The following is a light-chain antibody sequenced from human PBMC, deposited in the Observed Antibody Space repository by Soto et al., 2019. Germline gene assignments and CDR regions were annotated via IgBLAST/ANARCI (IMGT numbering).Light chain of an antibody. Sequence: DIQMTQSPSSLSAAVGDRVTITCRASQTISTYLNWYQQKPGKAPKLLIYAASSLQSGVPSRFTGSGSGTDFTLTISSLQPEDFATYYCQQSHGIPYTFGQGTKLEIK. CDR1: QTISTY. CDR3: QQSHGIPYT. J-gene: IGKJ2*01. V-gene: IGKV1-39*01. CDR2: AAS.